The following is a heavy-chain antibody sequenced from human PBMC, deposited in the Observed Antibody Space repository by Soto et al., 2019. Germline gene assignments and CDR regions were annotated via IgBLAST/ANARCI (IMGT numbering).Heavy chain of an antibody. J-gene: IGHJ4*02. Sequence: GGSLRLSCAASGFTFSSYAMSWVRQAPGKGLEWVSAISGSGGSTYYADSVKGRFTISRDNSKNTLYLQMNSLRAEDTAVYYCAKGRDELYYDSSGKTYYFDYWGQGTLVTVSS. V-gene: IGHV3-23*01. D-gene: IGHD3-22*01. CDR3: AKGRDELYYDSSGKTYYFDY. CDR1: GFTFSSYA. CDR2: ISGSGGST.